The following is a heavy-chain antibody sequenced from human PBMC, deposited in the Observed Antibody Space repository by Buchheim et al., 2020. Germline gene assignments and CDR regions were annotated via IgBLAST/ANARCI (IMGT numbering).Heavy chain of an antibody. CDR2: IYYSGST. Sequence: QVQLQESGPGLVKPSETLSLTCTVSGGSISSYYWSWIRQPPGKGLEWIGYIYYSGSTNYNPSLKSRVTISVDTSKNQFSLKLSSVTAADTAVYYCARHEGRAAANFDYWGQGTL. D-gene: IGHD6-13*01. CDR1: GGSISSYY. V-gene: IGHV4-59*08. J-gene: IGHJ4*02. CDR3: ARHEGRAAANFDY.